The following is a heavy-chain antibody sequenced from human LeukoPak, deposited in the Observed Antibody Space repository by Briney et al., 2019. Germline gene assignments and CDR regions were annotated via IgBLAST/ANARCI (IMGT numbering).Heavy chain of an antibody. D-gene: IGHD4-17*01. CDR3: ARCGTVTTHAFDI. V-gene: IGHV3-7*01. J-gene: IGHJ3*02. Sequence: GGSLRLSCAVSGFTFSSYWMSWVRQAPGKGLEWVANIKQVGTEKYYVDSVKGRFTISRDNAKNSLYLQMNSLRAEDTAVYYCARCGTVTTHAFDIWGQGTMVTASS. CDR1: GFTFSSYW. CDR2: IKQVGTEK.